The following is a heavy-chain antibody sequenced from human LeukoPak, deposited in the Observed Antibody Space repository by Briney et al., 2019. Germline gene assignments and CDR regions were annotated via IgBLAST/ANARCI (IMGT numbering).Heavy chain of an antibody. D-gene: IGHD2-2*01. Sequence: PSETLSLTCDVSGGSVTSTNWWTWVRQPPGKGLEWIGEVHLDGRTNYNPSLKSRLIMSVDLPENHISLKLTSVTAADTAVYYCAKDAIVVVPAASYYYYYGMDVWGQGTTVTVSS. CDR2: VHLDGRT. V-gene: IGHV4-4*02. J-gene: IGHJ6*02. CDR1: GGSVTSTNW. CDR3: AKDAIVVVPAASYYYYYGMDV.